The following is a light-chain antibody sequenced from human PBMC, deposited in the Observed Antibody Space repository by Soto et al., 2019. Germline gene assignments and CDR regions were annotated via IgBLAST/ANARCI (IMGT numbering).Light chain of an antibody. J-gene: IGLJ2*01. CDR3: CSHAGTYTAVL. CDR2: DVS. CDR1: SSDIGGHNF. V-gene: IGLV2-11*01. Sequence: QSALTQPRSVSGSPGQSVTISCTGTSSDIGGHNFVSWYQQHPGKAPKFMIYDVSQRPSGVPDRFSGSKSGNTASLTISGLQAEDEADYYCCSHAGTYTAVLFGGGTKLTVL.